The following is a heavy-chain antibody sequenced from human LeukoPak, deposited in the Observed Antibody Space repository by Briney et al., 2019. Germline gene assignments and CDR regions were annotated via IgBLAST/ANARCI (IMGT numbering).Heavy chain of an antibody. CDR1: GGSISSGSYY. D-gene: IGHD3-10*01. CDR3: ARAAYGSGSYYRAFDH. V-gene: IGHV4-61*02. J-gene: IGHJ4*02. CDR2: IYTSGST. Sequence: SETLSLTCTVSGGSISSGSYYWSWIRQPAGKGLEWIGRIYTSGSTNYNPSLKSRVTISVDTSKNQFSLKLSSVTAADTAVYYCARAAYGSGSYYRAFDHWGQGTLVTVSS.